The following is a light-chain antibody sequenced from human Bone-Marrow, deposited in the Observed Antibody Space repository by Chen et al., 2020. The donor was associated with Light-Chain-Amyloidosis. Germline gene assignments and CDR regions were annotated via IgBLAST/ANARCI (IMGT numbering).Light chain of an antibody. J-gene: IGLJ3*02. CDR2: KDD. CDR3: QSYQGSSQGV. Sequence: FLLTHPPSLSESPGTRVIIPGPASSGSIATNYLQWYQQRPGSSPTTLIYKDDQSPSGVPDRFSGSIDRSSNSASLTISGLKTEDEADYYCQSYQGSSQGVFGGGTKLTVL. CDR1: SGSIATNY. V-gene: IGLV6-57*01.